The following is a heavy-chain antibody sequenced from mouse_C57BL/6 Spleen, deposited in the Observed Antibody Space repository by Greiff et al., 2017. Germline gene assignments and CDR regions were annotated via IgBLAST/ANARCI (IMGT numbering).Heavy chain of an antibody. CDR3: ARGYYGSKGSNYAMDY. CDR2: INPSSGYT. J-gene: IGHJ4*01. D-gene: IGHD1-1*01. V-gene: IGHV1-4*01. Sequence: VQLQQSGAELARPGASVKMSCKASGYTFTSYTMHWVKQRPGQGLEWIGYINPSSGYTKYNQKFKDKATLTADKSSSTAYMQLSSLTSEDSAVYYCARGYYGSKGSNYAMDYWGQGTSVTVSS. CDR1: GYTFTSYT.